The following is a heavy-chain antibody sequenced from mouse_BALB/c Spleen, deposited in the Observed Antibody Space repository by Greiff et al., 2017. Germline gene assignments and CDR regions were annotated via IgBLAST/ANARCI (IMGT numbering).Heavy chain of an antibody. V-gene: IGHV1S81*02. J-gene: IGHJ4*01. D-gene: IGHD1-1*01. Sequence: QVQLQQPGAELVKPGASVKLSCKASGYTFTSYWMHWVKQRPGQGLEWIGEINPSNGRTNYNEKFKSKATLTVDKSSSTAYMQLSSLTSEDSAVYYCARWITTVVARAMDYWGQGTSVTVSS. CDR3: ARWITTVVARAMDY. CDR2: INPSNGRT. CDR1: GYTFTSYW.